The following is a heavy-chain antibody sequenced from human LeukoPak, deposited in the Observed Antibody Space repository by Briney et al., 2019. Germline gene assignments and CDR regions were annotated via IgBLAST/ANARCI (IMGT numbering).Heavy chain of an antibody. D-gene: IGHD4-17*01. CDR1: GFTFSVYS. V-gene: IGHV3-21*01. Sequence: GESLRLTCAASGFTFSVYSMSWVRQAPGKGLEWVSSISTSSSYIYYADSVKGRFTISRDNAKNSLYLQMNSLRAEDTAVYYCARDMTTVSGPDYWGQGTLVTVSS. CDR3: ARDMTTVSGPDY. J-gene: IGHJ4*02. CDR2: ISTSSSYI.